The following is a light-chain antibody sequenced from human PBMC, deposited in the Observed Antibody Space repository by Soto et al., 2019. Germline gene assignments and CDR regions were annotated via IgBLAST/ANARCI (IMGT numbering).Light chain of an antibody. V-gene: IGLV2-23*01. CDR2: EGN. Sequence: QSALTQPASVSGSPGQSITISCTGSSSDVGSYNLVSWYQQHPGKAPKLMIYEGNKRPSGVSNRFSGSKSGNTASLTISELQADDEADYYCCSYAGSSTPYVFGTGTKLTVL. CDR3: CSYAGSSTPYV. J-gene: IGLJ1*01. CDR1: SSDVGSYNL.